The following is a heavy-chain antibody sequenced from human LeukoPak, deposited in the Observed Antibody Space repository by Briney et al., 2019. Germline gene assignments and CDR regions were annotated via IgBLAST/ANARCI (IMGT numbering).Heavy chain of an antibody. CDR1: GYTFTGYY. J-gene: IGHJ3*02. D-gene: IGHD3-22*01. V-gene: IGHV1-2*02. Sequence: GASVKVSCKASGYTFTGYYMHWVRQAPGQGLEWMGWINPNSGGTNYAQKFQGRVTMTRDTSISTAYMELSRLRSDDTAVYYCARAYYYDSSEDAFDIWGQGTMVTVSS. CDR2: INPNSGGT. CDR3: ARAYYYDSSEDAFDI.